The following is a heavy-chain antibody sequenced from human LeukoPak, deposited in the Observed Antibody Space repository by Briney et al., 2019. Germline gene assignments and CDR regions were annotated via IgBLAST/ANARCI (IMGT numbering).Heavy chain of an antibody. CDR1: GGTFSSYA. Sequence: SVKVPCKASGGTFSSYAISWVRQAPGQGLEWMGGIIPIFGTANYAQKFQGRVTITADESTSTAYMELRSLRSDDTAVYYCARVSSPAVTTQTVNYYYYYMDVWGKGTTVTISS. CDR2: IIPIFGTA. V-gene: IGHV1-69*13. CDR3: ARVSSPAVTTQTVNYYYYYMDV. D-gene: IGHD4-17*01. J-gene: IGHJ6*03.